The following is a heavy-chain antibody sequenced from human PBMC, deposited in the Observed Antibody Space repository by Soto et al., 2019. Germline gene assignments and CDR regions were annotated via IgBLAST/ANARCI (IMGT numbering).Heavy chain of an antibody. D-gene: IGHD6-6*01. CDR1: GFTFISYS. V-gene: IGHV3-21*01. CDR2: ISSSSSYI. CDR3: ARFSSSDYDAFDI. J-gene: IGHJ3*02. Sequence: GGSLRLSCAASGFTFISYSMNWVRQAPGKGLEWVSSISSSSSYIYYADSVKGRFTISRDNAKNSLYLQMNSLRAEDTAVYYCARFSSSDYDAFDIWGQGTMVTVSS.